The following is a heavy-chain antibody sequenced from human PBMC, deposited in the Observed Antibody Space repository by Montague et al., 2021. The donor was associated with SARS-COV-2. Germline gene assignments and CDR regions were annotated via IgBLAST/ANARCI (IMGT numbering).Heavy chain of an antibody. CDR3: ARAQVTIFGVLIMLPAAGAVDV. J-gene: IGHJ4*02. Sequence: SETLSLTCAVYGGSFTGYYWTWIRQPPGKGLEWIGEINHSGGSNYNPSPESRVTMSVDTSKNQFSLRLNSVSAADTAVYYCARAQVTIFGVLIMLPAAGAVDVWGQGTLVTVSS. CDR2: INHSGGS. CDR1: GGSFTGYY. V-gene: IGHV4-34*01. D-gene: IGHD3-3*01.